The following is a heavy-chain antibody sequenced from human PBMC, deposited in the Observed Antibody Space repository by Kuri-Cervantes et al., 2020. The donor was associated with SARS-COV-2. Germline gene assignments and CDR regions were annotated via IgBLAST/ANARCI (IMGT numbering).Heavy chain of an antibody. Sequence: GESLKISCAASGFTFSSYSMNWVRRAPGKGLEWVSYISSSSSTIYYADSVKGRFTISRDNAKNSLYLQMNSLRAEDTAVYYCARDRSSSWYYFDYWGQGTLVTVSS. D-gene: IGHD6-13*01. J-gene: IGHJ4*02. CDR2: ISSSSSTI. V-gene: IGHV3-48*01. CDR3: ARDRSSSWYYFDY. CDR1: GFTFSSYS.